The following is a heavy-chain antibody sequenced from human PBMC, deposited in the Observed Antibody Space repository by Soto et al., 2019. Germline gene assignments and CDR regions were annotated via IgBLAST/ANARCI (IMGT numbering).Heavy chain of an antibody. CDR1: GVTVSSNY. V-gene: IGHV3-66*04. D-gene: IGHD5-18*01. CDR3: ARHGYNYGGGYFDY. CDR2: IYSGGST. Sequence: EVQLVESGGGLVQPGGSLRLSCAASGVTVSSNYMSWVRQAPGKGLEWVSVIYSGGSTYYADSVKGRFTISRDNSKNTLYLQMNSLRAEDKAVYYCARHGYNYGGGYFDYWGQGTLVTVSS. J-gene: IGHJ4*02.